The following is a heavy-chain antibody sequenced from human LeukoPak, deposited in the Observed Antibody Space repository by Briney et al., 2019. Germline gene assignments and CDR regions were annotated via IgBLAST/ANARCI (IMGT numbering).Heavy chain of an antibody. D-gene: IGHD3-22*01. Sequence: SETLSLTCTVSGGSISSYYWSWIRQPPGKGLEGIGYIYYSGSTNYNPSLKRRVTISVDTSKNRFSLKLRSVTAADTAVYYCARQGVVITTATHWYFDLWGRGTLVTVSS. V-gene: IGHV4-59*01. CDR3: ARQGVVITTATHWYFDL. J-gene: IGHJ2*01. CDR2: IYYSGST. CDR1: GGSISSYY.